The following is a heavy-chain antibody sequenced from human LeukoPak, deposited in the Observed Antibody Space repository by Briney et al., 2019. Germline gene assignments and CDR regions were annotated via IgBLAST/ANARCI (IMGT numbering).Heavy chain of an antibody. CDR2: ISGSGVST. CDR1: GFTFSDYY. CDR3: AKAAYSGYPYYMDV. J-gene: IGHJ6*03. V-gene: IGHV3-23*01. D-gene: IGHD5-12*01. Sequence: GGSLRLSCAASGFTFSDYYMSWIRQAPGKGLEWVSAISGSGVSTFYADSVKGRFTLSRDNPKNTLYLQMNSLRAEDTAVYYCAKAAYSGYPYYMDVWGKGTTVTASS.